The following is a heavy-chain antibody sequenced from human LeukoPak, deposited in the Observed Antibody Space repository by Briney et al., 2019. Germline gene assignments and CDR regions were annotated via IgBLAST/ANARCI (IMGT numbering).Heavy chain of an antibody. J-gene: IGHJ4*02. CDR1: GGSFSGYY. V-gene: IGHV4-34*01. CDR3: ARDTLVDNTPYYFDY. D-gene: IGHD1-26*01. Sequence: SETLSLTCAVYGGSFSGYYWSWIRQPPGKGLEWIGEINHSGSTNYNPSLKSRVTISVDTSKNQFSLKLSSVTAADTAVYYCARDTLVDNTPYYFDYWGQGTLVTVSS. CDR2: INHSGST.